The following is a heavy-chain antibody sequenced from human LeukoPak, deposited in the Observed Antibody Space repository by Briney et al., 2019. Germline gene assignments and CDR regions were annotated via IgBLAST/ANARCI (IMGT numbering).Heavy chain of an antibody. Sequence: PGGSLRLFCAASGFGFNFRTYNMNWVRQAPGKGLEWLSFLSSGSDVIYYADSVEGRFTISRDNARNSLYLQMNSLRVEDTAVYYCARENDVGAADYWGQGTLVTVSS. CDR3: ARENDVGAADY. J-gene: IGHJ4*02. CDR1: GFGFNFRTYN. D-gene: IGHD1-26*01. CDR2: LSSGSDVI. V-gene: IGHV3-48*01.